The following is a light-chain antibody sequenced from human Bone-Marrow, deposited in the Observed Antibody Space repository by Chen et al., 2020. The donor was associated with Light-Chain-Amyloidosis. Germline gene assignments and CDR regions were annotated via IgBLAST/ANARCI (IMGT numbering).Light chain of an antibody. CDR2: GSS. CDR3: QQYGTSPLT. V-gene: IGKV3-20*01. Sequence: EIVFTQSPGTLSLSPGEGANLSCRASQTISINYLTWYQQKFGQAPRLLIYGSSSRATGIPDRFTGSGSGTDFTLTINRLEPEDFAMYYCQQYGTSPLTFGGGTKVEIK. CDR1: QTISINY. J-gene: IGKJ4*01.